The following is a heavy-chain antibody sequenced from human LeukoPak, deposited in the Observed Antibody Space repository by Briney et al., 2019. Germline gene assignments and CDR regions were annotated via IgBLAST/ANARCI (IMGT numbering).Heavy chain of an antibody. CDR1: GGSISSGSYY. CDR3: ASRHYYDSSFDY. J-gene: IGHJ4*02. Sequence: PSETLSLTCTVSGGSISSGSYYWSWIRQPAGKGLEWIGRIYTSGSTHYNPSLKSRATISVDTSKNQFSLKLSPVTAADTAVYYCASRHYYDSSFDYWGQGTLVNVSS. V-gene: IGHV4-61*02. CDR2: IYTSGST. D-gene: IGHD3-22*01.